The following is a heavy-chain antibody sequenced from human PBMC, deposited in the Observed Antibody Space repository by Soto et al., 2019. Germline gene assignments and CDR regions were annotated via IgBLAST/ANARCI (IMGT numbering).Heavy chain of an antibody. CDR1: GFTFSSYS. D-gene: IGHD2-2*01. CDR2: ISSSSSYI. Sequence: EVQLVESGGGLVKPGGSLRLSCAASGFTFSSYSMNWVRQAPGKGLEWVSSISSSSSYIYYADSVKGRFTISRDNAKNSLYLQMNSLRAEDTAVYYCARAGMVRREEIVVVPAAQPHNVDIVATIIPGDYRPVGSYYYYYGMDVW. V-gene: IGHV3-21*01. CDR3: ARAGMVRREEIVVVPAAQPHNVDIVATIIPGDYRPVGSYYYYYGMDV. J-gene: IGHJ6*01.